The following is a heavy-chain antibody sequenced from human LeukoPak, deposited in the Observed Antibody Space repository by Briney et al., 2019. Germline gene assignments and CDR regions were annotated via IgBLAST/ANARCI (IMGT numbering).Heavy chain of an antibody. CDR2: ISGSGGST. D-gene: IGHD3-10*01. CDR3: AKPPAPGNMVRGEDY. J-gene: IGHJ4*02. Sequence: PGGSLRLSCAASGFTFSSYAMSWVRQAPGKGLEWVSAISGSGGSTYYADSVKGRFTISRDNSKNTLYLQMNSLRAEDTAVYYCAKPPAPGNMVRGEDYWGQGTLVTVSS. CDR1: GFTFSSYA. V-gene: IGHV3-23*01.